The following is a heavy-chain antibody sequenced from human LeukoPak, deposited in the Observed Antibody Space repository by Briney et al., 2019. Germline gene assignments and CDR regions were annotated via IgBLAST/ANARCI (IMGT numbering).Heavy chain of an antibody. CDR3: ARAEGDYYYYFYMDV. CDR1: GFPFSNYW. CDR2: IKQDGGEK. J-gene: IGHJ6*03. V-gene: IGHV3-7*01. Sequence: GSLRLSCAASGFPFSNYWMSWVRQAPGKGLEWVANIKQDGGEKYYVDSVKGRFTTSRDNGKNSLYLQMSSLRAEDTAVYYCARAEGDYYYYFYMDVWGKGTTVTVSS.